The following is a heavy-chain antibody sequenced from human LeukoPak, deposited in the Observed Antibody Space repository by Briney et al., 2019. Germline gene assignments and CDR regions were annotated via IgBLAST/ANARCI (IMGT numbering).Heavy chain of an antibody. CDR1: GFTFSSHA. J-gene: IGHJ4*02. Sequence: PGGSLRLSCAASGFTFSSHAMSWVRRAPGKGLEWVSGLIENGATTYYADSVKGRFTISRDNSNNTLYLQMNSLRAEDTAVYYCAKLTTSWGQGTLVTVSS. CDR3: AKLTTS. V-gene: IGHV3-23*01. D-gene: IGHD4-11*01. CDR2: LIENGATT.